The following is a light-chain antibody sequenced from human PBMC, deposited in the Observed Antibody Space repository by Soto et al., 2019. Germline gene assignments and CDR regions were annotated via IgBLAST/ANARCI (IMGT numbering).Light chain of an antibody. CDR1: QRVSSSY. CDR3: QQYGSSQYT. J-gene: IGKJ2*01. Sequence: ELVLTQSPGTLSLSPGERATLSCRASQRVSSSYLAWYQQKPGQAPRLLIYGASSRATGIPDRFSGSGSGTHFTLTISRLEAEDFAVYYCQQYGSSQYTFGQGTKLEIK. V-gene: IGKV3-20*01. CDR2: GAS.